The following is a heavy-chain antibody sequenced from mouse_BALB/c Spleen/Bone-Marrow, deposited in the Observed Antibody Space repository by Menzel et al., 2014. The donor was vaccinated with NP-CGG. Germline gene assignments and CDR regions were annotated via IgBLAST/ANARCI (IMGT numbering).Heavy chain of an antibody. CDR1: GYTFTDYA. V-gene: IGHV1S137*01. Sequence: QVQLQQSGAELVRPGVSVKISCKGSGYTFTDYALHWVKQSHAKSLEWIGIISTYYGDASYNQKFKGKATMTVDKSSSTAYMELARRTSEDSAIYYCARVSYDYFDYWGQGTTLTVSS. CDR3: ARVSYDYFDY. CDR2: ISTYYGDA. D-gene: IGHD1-1*01. J-gene: IGHJ2*01.